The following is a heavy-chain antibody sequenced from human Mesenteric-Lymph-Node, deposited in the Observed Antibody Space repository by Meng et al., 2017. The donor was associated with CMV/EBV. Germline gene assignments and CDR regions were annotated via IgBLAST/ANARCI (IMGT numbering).Heavy chain of an antibody. CDR3: TRDPRRDGYKNFDY. CDR2: ISYDGRNK. CDR1: GFSVSSNY. V-gene: IGHV3-30-3*01. D-gene: IGHD5-24*01. J-gene: IGHJ4*02. Sequence: GGSLRLSCAASGFSVSSNYMSWVRQAPGKGLEWVAVISYDGRNKYYADSVKGRFTISRDNSKNTLYLQMNSLRAEDTAVYYCTRDPRRDGYKNFDYWGQGTLVTVSS.